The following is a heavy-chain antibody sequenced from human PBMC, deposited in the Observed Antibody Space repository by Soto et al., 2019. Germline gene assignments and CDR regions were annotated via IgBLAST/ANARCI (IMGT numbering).Heavy chain of an antibody. CDR1: GASMNSYH. V-gene: IGHV4-4*07. J-gene: IGHJ5*02. CDR3: ARDQGVAAAGITWFDP. CDR2: IHSSGST. D-gene: IGHD6-13*01. Sequence: SETLSLTCTVSGASMNSYHWSWIRQPAGKGLEWIGHIHSSGSTNYNPSLKSRVTMSVDTSKNQFSLRLMSLTAADTAVYYCARDQGVAAAGITWFDPWGQGSLVTVYS.